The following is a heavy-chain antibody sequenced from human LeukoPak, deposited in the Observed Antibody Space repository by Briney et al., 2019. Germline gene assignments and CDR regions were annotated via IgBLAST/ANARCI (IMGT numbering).Heavy chain of an antibody. V-gene: IGHV3-21*01. CDR3: VTRDNPDYTWENHRLDAFDI. CDR2: ITGGGTFT. J-gene: IGHJ3*02. D-gene: IGHD3-16*01. Sequence: GGSLRLSCEASGFSFSQHSMGWVRLAPGKGLEWVSSITGGGTFTFYADSVKGRFTVSRDNANNLLFLQLHSLRADDTAIYYCVTRDNPDYTWENHRLDAFDIWGQGTMVTVSS. CDR1: GFSFSQHS.